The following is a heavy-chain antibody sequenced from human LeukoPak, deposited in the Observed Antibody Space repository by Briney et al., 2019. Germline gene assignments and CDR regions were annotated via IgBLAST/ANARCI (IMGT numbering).Heavy chain of an antibody. CDR3: ARDPYYYGSGSYGDY. Sequence: GGSLRLSCAASGFTFSSYSMNWVRQAPGKGLEWVSYISSSSSTIYYADSVKGRFTISRDNAKNSLYLQMNSLRAEDTAVYYCARDPYYYGSGSYGDYWGQGTLVTVSS. CDR2: ISSSSSTI. D-gene: IGHD3-10*01. V-gene: IGHV3-48*04. CDR1: GFTFSSYS. J-gene: IGHJ4*02.